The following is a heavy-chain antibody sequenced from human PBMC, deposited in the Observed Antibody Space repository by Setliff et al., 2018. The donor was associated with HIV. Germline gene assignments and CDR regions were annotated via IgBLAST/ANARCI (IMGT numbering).Heavy chain of an antibody. CDR2: IWYDGSNE. D-gene: IGHD3-10*01. CDR3: AKEFEDLSGAY. Sequence: GGSLRLSCAASGFTFRNHAMHWVRQAPGKGLEWVAFIWYDGSNEYYADSVKGRFTISRDNSKNTLYLQVNSLRAEDMAVYYCAKEFEDLSGAYWGQGTLVTVSS. J-gene: IGHJ4*02. V-gene: IGHV3-30*02. CDR1: GFTFRNHA.